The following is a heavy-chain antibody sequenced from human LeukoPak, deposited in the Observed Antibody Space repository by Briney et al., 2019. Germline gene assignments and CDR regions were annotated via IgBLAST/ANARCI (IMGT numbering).Heavy chain of an antibody. CDR2: ITSSSSYI. V-gene: IGHV3-21*01. D-gene: IGHD6-19*01. CDR3: ARIYSSGWNWYFDL. Sequence: GGSLRLSCAASGFTFSSYGMNWVRQAPGKGLEWVSSITSSSSYIYYADSVKGRFTISRDNAKNSLYLQMNSLRAEDTAVYYCARIYSSGWNWYFDLWGRGTLVTVSS. CDR1: GFTFSSYG. J-gene: IGHJ2*01.